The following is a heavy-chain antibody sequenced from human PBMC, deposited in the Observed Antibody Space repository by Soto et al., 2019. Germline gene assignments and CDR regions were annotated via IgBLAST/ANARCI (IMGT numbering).Heavy chain of an antibody. D-gene: IGHD3-16*02. J-gene: IGHJ5*02. CDR1: GGSFSGYY. Sequence: SETLSLTCAVYGGSFSGYYWSWIRQPPGKGLEWIGEINHSGSTNYNPSLKSRVTISVDTSKNQFSLKLSSVTAADTAVYYCARVHHYVWGSYRSNWFDPWGQGTLVTVSS. CDR2: INHSGST. CDR3: ARVHHYVWGSYRSNWFDP. V-gene: IGHV4-34*01.